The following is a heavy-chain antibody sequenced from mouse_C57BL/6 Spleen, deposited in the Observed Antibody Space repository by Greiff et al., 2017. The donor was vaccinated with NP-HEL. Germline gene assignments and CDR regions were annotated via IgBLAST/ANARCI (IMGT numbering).Heavy chain of an antibody. V-gene: IGHV1-59*01. CDR2: IDPSDSYT. J-gene: IGHJ4*01. CDR3: ANDYDEERASHYAMDD. CDR1: GYTFTSSW. Sequence: QVQLQQPGAELVRPGTSVKLSCKASGYTFTSSWMHWVKQRPGHGLAWIGVIDPSDSYTNYNQKFKGKATLTVASSSSTSYMQLRSLTSEDSAVYYRANDYDEERASHYAMDDWGQGTSVTVSS. D-gene: IGHD2-4*01.